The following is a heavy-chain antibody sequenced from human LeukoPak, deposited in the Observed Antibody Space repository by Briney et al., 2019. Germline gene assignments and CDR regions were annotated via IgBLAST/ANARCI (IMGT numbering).Heavy chain of an antibody. CDR2: SSVDDLNT. J-gene: IGHJ6*02. CDR1: GFPFSNCV. CDR3: AKAPGRSGHFFGYGMDV. V-gene: IGHV3-23*01. Sequence: GGSLTLSCAASGFPFSNCVIWGLHQAPRREGEGVSGSSVDDLNTRYAHSLKGRFTISRDNSKNTLYLQVYRLTPEETAAYYSAKAPGRSGHFFGYGMDVWGQGTTVTVSS. D-gene: IGHD3-10*01.